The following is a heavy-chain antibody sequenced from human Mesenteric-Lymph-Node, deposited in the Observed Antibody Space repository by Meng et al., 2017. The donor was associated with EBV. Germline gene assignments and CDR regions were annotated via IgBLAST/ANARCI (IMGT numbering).Heavy chain of an antibody. V-gene: IGHV4-4*02. D-gene: IGHD1-26*01. Sequence: VRPSGNVALPCAVSGCSISSNSWWSWVSQPPGEGLGWIGEIYHGGSTNNNPSLKSRVTMSVDKSQNQFSLKLTSVTAADRAIYYCARGEIVRGEWYFDLWGRGTLVTVSS. CDR1: GCSISSNSW. J-gene: IGHJ2*01. CDR2: IYHGGST. CDR3: ARGEIVRGEWYFDL.